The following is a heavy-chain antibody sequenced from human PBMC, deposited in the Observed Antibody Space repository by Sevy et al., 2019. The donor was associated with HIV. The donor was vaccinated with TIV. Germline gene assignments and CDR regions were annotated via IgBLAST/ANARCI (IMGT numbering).Heavy chain of an antibody. CDR3: ARAVGDYYYYGMDV. J-gene: IGHJ6*02. CDR1: GYTFTSYA. V-gene: IGHV7-4-1*02. Sequence: ASGKVSCKASGYTFTSYAMNWVRQAPGQGLEWMGWINTNTGNPTYAQGFTGRFVFSLDTSVSTAYLQISSLKAEDTAVYYCARAVGDYYYYGMDVWGQGTTVTVSS. D-gene: IGHD3-10*01. CDR2: INTNTGNP.